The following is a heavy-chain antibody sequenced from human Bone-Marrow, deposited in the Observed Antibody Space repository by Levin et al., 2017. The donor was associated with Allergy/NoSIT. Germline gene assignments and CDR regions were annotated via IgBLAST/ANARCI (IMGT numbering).Heavy chain of an antibody. D-gene: IGHD7-27*01. CDR3: ARLNNWGNTFNF. CDR1: GFSVTTSGEG. Sequence: SGPTLVKPTQTLTLTCTVSGFSVTTSGEGVGWIRQPPGKAMQWLALIYWNDETRYSPSLKNRVTITKDASKNQVVLTVTNLAPQDTGTYFCARLNNWGNTFNFWGRGTLVAVS. CDR2: IYWNDET. V-gene: IGHV2-5*04. J-gene: IGHJ3*01.